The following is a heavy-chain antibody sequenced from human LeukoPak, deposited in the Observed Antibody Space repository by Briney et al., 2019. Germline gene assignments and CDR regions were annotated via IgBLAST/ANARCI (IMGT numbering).Heavy chain of an antibody. Sequence: GRSLRLSCAASGFTFSSYGMHWVRQAPGKGLEWVAVIWYDGSNKYYADSVKGRFTISRDNAKNSLYLQMNNLRADDTAVYYCAKDQGRGGFGLDCWGQGTLVTVSS. D-gene: IGHD3-16*01. CDR2: IWYDGSNK. CDR1: GFTFSSYG. J-gene: IGHJ4*02. CDR3: AKDQGRGGFGLDC. V-gene: IGHV3-33*03.